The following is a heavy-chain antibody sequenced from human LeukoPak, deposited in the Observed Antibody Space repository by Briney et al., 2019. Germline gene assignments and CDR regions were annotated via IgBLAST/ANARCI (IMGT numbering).Heavy chain of an antibody. D-gene: IGHD6-13*01. CDR3: ASETIAAAGTDVDY. V-gene: IGHV3-23*01. J-gene: IGHJ4*02. CDR1: GFTFSNYA. CDR2: ISGSGGST. Sequence: GGSLRLSCAVSGFTFSNYAMSWVRQAPGKGLEWVSGISGSGGSTYYADSVKGRFTISRDNSKNTLYLQMNSLRAEDTAVYYCASETIAAAGTDVDYWGQGTLVTVSS.